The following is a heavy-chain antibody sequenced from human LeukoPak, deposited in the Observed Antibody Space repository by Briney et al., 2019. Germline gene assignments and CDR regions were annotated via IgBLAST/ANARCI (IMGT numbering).Heavy chain of an antibody. Sequence: ASVKVSCKASGYTFTGYYMHWVRQAPGQGLEWMGWINPNSGGTNYAQKLQGRVTMTTDTSTSTAYMELRSLRSDDTAVYYCARTSHYVDTAATIPYGIYYFDYWGQGTLVTVSS. CDR3: ARTSHYVDTAATIPYGIYYFDY. D-gene: IGHD5-12*01. V-gene: IGHV1-2*02. J-gene: IGHJ4*02. CDR2: INPNSGGT. CDR1: GYTFTGYY.